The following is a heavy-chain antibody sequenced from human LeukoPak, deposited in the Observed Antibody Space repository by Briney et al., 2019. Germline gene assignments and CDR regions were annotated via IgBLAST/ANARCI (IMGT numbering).Heavy chain of an antibody. V-gene: IGHV1-69*13. CDR3: AREVSGWTNWFDP. Sequence: GASVKVSCKASGGTFSSYAISWVRQAPGQGLEWMGGIIPIFGTANYAQKFQGRVTITADESTSTAYMELSSLRSEDTAVYYCAREVSGWTNWFDPWGQGTLVTVSP. CDR2: IIPIFGTA. CDR1: GGTFSSYA. D-gene: IGHD6-19*01. J-gene: IGHJ5*02.